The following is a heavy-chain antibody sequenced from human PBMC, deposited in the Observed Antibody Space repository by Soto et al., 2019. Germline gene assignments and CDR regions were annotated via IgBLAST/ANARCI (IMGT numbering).Heavy chain of an antibody. Sequence: QITLKESGPTLVKPTQTLTLTCTFSGFSLSTSGVGVGWIRQPPGKALEWLALIYWDDDERYRPSLKSSLTITKDTSKNQVVLAMTNMDPVDTATYCCAHTTGDYNWFDPWGQGTLVTVSS. J-gene: IGHJ5*02. CDR1: GFSLSTSGVG. CDR3: AHTTGDYNWFDP. CDR2: IYWDDDE. D-gene: IGHD7-27*01. V-gene: IGHV2-5*02.